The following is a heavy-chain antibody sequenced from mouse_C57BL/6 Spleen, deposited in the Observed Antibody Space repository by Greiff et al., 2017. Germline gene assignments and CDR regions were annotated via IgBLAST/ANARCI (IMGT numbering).Heavy chain of an antibody. D-gene: IGHD1-1*01. Sequence: QVQLQQSGAELVKPGASVKISCKASGYAFSSYWMNWVKQRPGKGLEWIGQIYPGDGDTNYNGKFKGKATLTADKSSSTAYMQLSSLTSEDSAVYFCARDHYGSSPDYWGQGTTLTVSS. CDR1: GYAFSSYW. CDR3: ARDHYGSSPDY. V-gene: IGHV1-80*01. J-gene: IGHJ2*01. CDR2: IYPGDGDT.